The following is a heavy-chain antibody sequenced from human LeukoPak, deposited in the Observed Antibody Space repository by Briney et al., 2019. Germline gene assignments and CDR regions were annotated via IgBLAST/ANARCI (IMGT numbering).Heavy chain of an antibody. V-gene: IGHV4-34*01. CDR3: ARGRDYVWGSYRSHVPFDY. J-gene: IGHJ4*02. D-gene: IGHD3-16*02. CDR2: INHSGST. CDR1: GVSFSGYY. Sequence: PSETLSLTCAVYGVSFSGYYWSWVRQPPGKGLEWLGEINHSGSTNYNPSLKSRVTISVDTSKNQFSLKLSSVTAADTAVYYCARGRDYVWGSYRSHVPFDYWGQGTLVTVSS.